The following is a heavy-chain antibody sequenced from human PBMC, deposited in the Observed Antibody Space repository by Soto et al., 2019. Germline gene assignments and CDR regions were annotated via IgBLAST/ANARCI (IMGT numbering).Heavy chain of an antibody. CDR3: AKDIVVVPAAMGEYFQH. J-gene: IGHJ1*01. D-gene: IGHD2-2*01. CDR1: GFTFSSYA. Sequence: EVQLLESGGGLVQPGGSRRLSCAVSGFTFSSYAMTWVRQAPGKGLEWVSAISGSGGTPYYADSVKGRFTVSRDNSKNTLYLQMNSLRAEDTAVYYCAKDIVVVPAAMGEYFQHWGQGTLVTVSS. V-gene: IGHV3-23*01. CDR2: ISGSGGTP.